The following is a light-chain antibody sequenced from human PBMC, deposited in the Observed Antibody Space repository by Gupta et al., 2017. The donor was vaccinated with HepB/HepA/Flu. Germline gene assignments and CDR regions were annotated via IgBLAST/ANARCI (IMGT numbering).Light chain of an antibody. Sequence: QSVLTQPPSVSGAPGQRVTISCTGSSSNNGAGYDVHWYQQRPATAPNLLVYGNSKRPAGVPVRFSGSKSGTAASLTITGLQEEEEADYYVQSYDSSLSVLFGGGTKLTVL. J-gene: IGLJ2*01. V-gene: IGLV1-40*01. CDR3: QSYDSSLSVL. CDR1: SSNNGAGYD. CDR2: GNS.